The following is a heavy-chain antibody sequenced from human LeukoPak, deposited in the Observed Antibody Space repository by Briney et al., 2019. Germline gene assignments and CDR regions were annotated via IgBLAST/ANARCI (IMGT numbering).Heavy chain of an antibody. CDR1: GASISSHH. J-gene: IGHJ6*02. Sequence: SETLSLTCTVSGASISSHHWTWIRQPPGKGLEWIGYIYYTGSTNYSPSLKSRVTISVDTSKNQFSLELSSVTATDTAVYHCARADGAVAAYYGIDVWGQGTTVTVSS. CDR2: IYYTGST. D-gene: IGHD6-19*01. CDR3: ARADGAVAAYYGIDV. V-gene: IGHV4-59*11.